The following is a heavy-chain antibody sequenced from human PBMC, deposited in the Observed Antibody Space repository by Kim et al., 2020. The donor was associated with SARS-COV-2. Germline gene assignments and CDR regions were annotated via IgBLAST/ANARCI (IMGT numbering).Heavy chain of an antibody. CDR3: AKRLVSTTTWYYFDY. V-gene: IGHV3-23*01. D-gene: IGHD6-19*01. J-gene: IGHJ4*02. Sequence: DSVEGRFTISRDNSRNTLYLQTNSLRADDTAVYYCAKRLVSTTTWYYFDYWGQGTLVTVSS.